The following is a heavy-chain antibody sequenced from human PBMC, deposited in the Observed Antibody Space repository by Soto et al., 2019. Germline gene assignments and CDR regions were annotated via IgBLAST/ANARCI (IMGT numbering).Heavy chain of an antibody. Sequence: PGGSLRLSCAASGFTFSSYGMHWVRQAPGKGLEWVAVIWYDGSNKYYADSVKGRFTISRDNSKNTLYLQMNSLRAEDTAVYYCARDRARHIAAAVDCWGQGTLVTVSS. CDR3: ARDRARHIAAAVDC. V-gene: IGHV3-33*01. CDR2: IWYDGSNK. J-gene: IGHJ4*02. D-gene: IGHD6-13*01. CDR1: GFTFSSYG.